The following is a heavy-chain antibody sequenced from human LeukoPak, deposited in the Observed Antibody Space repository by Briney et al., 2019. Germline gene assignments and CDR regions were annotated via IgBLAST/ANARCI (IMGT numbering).Heavy chain of an antibody. J-gene: IGHJ4*02. CDR3: ARDFGYYYGSSGYYKPRFDY. CDR2: ISAYNGNT. CDR1: GYTFSTYG. V-gene: IGHV1-18*01. Sequence: ASVKVSCKASGYTFSTYGISWVRQAPGQGLEWMGWISAYNGNTNYAQKLQGRVTMTTDTSTNTAYMELRSLRSDDTAVYYCARDFGYYYGSSGYYKPRFDYWGQGTLVTVSS. D-gene: IGHD3-22*01.